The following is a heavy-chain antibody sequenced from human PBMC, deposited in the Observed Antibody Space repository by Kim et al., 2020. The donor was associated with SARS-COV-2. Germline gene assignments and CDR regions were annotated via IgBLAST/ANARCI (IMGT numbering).Heavy chain of an antibody. J-gene: IGHJ4*02. D-gene: IGHD3-3*01. V-gene: IGHV1-58*01. Sequence: KFQERVTITRDMSTSTAYMELSRLRSEDTAVYYCAAELNYDFWSGSPFDYWGQGTLVTVSS. CDR3: AAELNYDFWSGSPFDY.